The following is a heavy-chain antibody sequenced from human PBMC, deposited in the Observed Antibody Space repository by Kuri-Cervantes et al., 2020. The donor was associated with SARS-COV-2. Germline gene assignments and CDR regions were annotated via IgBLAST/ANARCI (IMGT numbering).Heavy chain of an antibody. CDR3: ARGHIGVVPSPFLGLGPHSYYYHMDV. V-gene: IGHV4-34*01. J-gene: IGHJ6*02. CDR2: INHSGGT. D-gene: IGHD2-2*01. CDR1: GASLNTYS. Sequence: SETLSLTCAVFGASLNTYSWSWIRQPPGKGLEWIGEINHSGGTKYKASLKGRVSISVDASKNQISLKLTSATAADAAVHYCARGHIGVVPSPFLGLGPHSYYYHMDVWGQGTTVTVSS.